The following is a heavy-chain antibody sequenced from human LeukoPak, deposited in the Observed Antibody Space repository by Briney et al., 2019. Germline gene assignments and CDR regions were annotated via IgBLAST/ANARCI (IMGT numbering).Heavy chain of an antibody. J-gene: IGHJ4*02. CDR3: ARVRGSGWYKDY. Sequence: GGSLRLSCAASGFAFSSYAMSWVRQAPGRGLEWVSAIGGSGTSTYYADSVKGRFTISRDNSRNTLYLQMNSLRDEDTAVYYCARVRGSGWYKDYWGQGTLVTVSS. CDR2: IGGSGTST. D-gene: IGHD6-19*01. V-gene: IGHV3-23*01. CDR1: GFAFSSYA.